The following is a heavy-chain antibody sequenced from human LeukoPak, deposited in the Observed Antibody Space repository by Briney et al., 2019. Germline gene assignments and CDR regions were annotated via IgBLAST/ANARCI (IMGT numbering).Heavy chain of an antibody. D-gene: IGHD6-13*01. CDR2: ISSSSTYI. V-gene: IGHV3-21*01. CDR1: GFTFSSYS. J-gene: IGHJ4*02. Sequence: GGSLRLSCAASGFTFSSYSMNWVRQAPGKGLEWVSSISSSSTYIYYADSVKGRFTISRDTAKNSLYLQMNSLRADDTAVYYCASHLASSLVFVYGGRGTLVTVSS. CDR3: ASHLASSLVFVY.